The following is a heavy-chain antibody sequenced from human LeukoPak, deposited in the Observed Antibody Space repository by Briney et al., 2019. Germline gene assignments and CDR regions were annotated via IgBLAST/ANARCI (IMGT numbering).Heavy chain of an antibody. CDR1: GYTLTVYY. D-gene: IGHD2-21*02. CDR2: INPNSGDT. CDR3: ARTHLAYCGGDCYEPYNWFDP. Sequence: GASVKVSCKASGYTLTVYYIHWVRQAPGQGLEWMGRINPNSGDTNFAQKFQGRVTMTRDTSISTAYMDLSGLRPDDTAVYYCARTHLAYCGGDCYEPYNWFDPWGQGTLVTVSS. V-gene: IGHV1-2*06. J-gene: IGHJ5*02.